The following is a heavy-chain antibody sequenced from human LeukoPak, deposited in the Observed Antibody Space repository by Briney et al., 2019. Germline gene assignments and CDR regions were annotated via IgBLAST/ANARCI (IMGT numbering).Heavy chain of an antibody. CDR1: GGSISSGGYY. V-gene: IGHV4-30-2*01. J-gene: IGHJ4*02. D-gene: IGHD3-10*01. CDR3: ARDGRGSKDY. Sequence: SETLSLTCTVSGGSISSGGYYWSWIRQPPGKGLEWIGYIYHSGSTYYNPSLKSRVTISVDRSKNQFSLKLSSVTAADTAVYYCARDGRGSKDYWGQGTLVTVSS. CDR2: IYHSGST.